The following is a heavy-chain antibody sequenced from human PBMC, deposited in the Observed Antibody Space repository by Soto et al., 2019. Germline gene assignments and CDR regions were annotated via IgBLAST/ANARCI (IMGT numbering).Heavy chain of an antibody. Sequence: QVQLVESGGGVVQPGRSLRLSCAACGFTFSSNGMHWVRQAPGKGLEWVAVISYDGSDKYYADSVKGRSTISRDNSKNTLYLQTNSLRAEDTAVYFCAKADYDVLTGQDYYGIDVWGQGTTVTVSS. D-gene: IGHD3-9*01. CDR1: GFTFSSNG. CDR3: AKADYDVLTGQDYYGIDV. CDR2: ISYDGSDK. V-gene: IGHV3-30*18. J-gene: IGHJ6*02.